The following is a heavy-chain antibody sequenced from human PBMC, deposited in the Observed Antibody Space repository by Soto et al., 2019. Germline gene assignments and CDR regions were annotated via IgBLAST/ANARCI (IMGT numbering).Heavy chain of an antibody. CDR3: XXESSSXVTTGGGGSAKDY. Sequence: QVHLVESGGGVVQPGRSLRLSCAASGLTFSNYAMHWVRQAPGKGLEWVAFISYDGTNRCYPDSVKGRFTISRDNSXXTXXXXXXXXXXXXXXXXXXXXESSSXVTTGGGGSAKDYWGQGTLVTVSS. J-gene: IGHJ4*02. V-gene: IGHV3-30-3*01. CDR2: ISYDGTNR. CDR1: GLTFSNYA. D-gene: IGHD4-17*01.